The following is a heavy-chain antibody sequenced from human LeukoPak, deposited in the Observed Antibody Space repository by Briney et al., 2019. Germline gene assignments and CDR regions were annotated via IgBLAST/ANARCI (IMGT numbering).Heavy chain of an antibody. V-gene: IGHV1-2*02. CDR1: GYTFTGYY. CDR2: INPNSGGT. J-gene: IGHJ5*02. Sequence: ASVKVSCKASGYTFTGYYMHWVRQAPGQGLEWMGWINPNSGGTNYAQKFQGRVTMTRDTSISTAYMELSRLISDDTAVYYCARGRENTFLTGYHDWFGPWGQGTLVTVSS. CDR3: ARGRENTFLTGYHDWFGP. D-gene: IGHD3-9*01.